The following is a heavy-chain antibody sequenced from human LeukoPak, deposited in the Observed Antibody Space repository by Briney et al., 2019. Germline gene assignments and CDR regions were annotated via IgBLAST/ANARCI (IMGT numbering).Heavy chain of an antibody. CDR1: EFIFSNFG. J-gene: IGHJ6*02. V-gene: IGHV3-33*01. Sequence: GGSLRLSCAASEFIFSNFGMHWVRQAPGKGLEWVAVIWDDGSNKGYAYSVKGRFTISRDNSKNTLYMQMDSLRVEDTAVYYCARSIDTGYFYHYAMDVWGQGTTVTVSS. D-gene: IGHD2/OR15-2a*01. CDR3: ARSIDTGYFYHYAMDV. CDR2: IWDDGSNK.